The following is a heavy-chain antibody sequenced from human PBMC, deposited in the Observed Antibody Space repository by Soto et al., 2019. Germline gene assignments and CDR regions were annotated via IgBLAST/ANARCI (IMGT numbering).Heavy chain of an antibody. CDR3: ARDAGVLYNWNDGTPPDY. CDR2: IWYDGSNK. Sequence: QVQLVESGGGVVQPGRSLRLSCAASGFTFSSYGMHWVRQAPGKGLEWVAVIWYDGSNKYYADSVKGRFTISRDNSKNTLYLQMNSLRAEDTAVYYCARDAGVLYNWNDGTPPDYWGQGTLVTVSS. V-gene: IGHV3-33*01. J-gene: IGHJ4*02. CDR1: GFTFSSYG. D-gene: IGHD1-1*01.